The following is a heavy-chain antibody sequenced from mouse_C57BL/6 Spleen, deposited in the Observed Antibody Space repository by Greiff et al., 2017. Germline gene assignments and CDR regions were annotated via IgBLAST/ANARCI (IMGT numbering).Heavy chain of an antibody. J-gene: IGHJ2*01. D-gene: IGHD2-1*01. V-gene: IGHV1-18*01. CDR3: ARLHYGNYGFDY. CDR1: GYTFTDYN. Sequence: VQLKESGPELVKPGASVKIPCKASGYTFTDYNMDWVKQSHGKSLEWIGDINPNNGGTIYNQKFKGKATLTVDKSSSTAYMELRSLTSEDTAVYYCARLHYGNYGFDYWGQGTTLTVSS. CDR2: INPNNGGT.